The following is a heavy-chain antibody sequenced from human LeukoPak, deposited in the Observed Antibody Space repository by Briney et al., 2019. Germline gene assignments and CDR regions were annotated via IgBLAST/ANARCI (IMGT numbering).Heavy chain of an antibody. D-gene: IGHD3-10*01. V-gene: IGHV3-23*01. CDR3: AKGSAKITMVRGVIDY. CDR1: GFTFSSYA. CDR2: ISGSGGST. J-gene: IGHJ4*02. Sequence: PGGSLRLSCAASGFTFSSYAMNWVRQAPGKGLEWVSAISGSGGSTYYADSVKGRFTISRDNSKNTLYLQMNSLRAEDTAVYYCAKGSAKITMVRGVIDYWGQGTLVTVSS.